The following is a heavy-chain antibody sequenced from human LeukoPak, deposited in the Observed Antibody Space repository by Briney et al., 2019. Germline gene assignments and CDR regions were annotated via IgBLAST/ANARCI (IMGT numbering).Heavy chain of an antibody. CDR2: IYSGGST. CDR3: ARSSSSWYLPYYYYMDV. CDR1: GFTFSQYW. D-gene: IGHD6-13*01. J-gene: IGHJ6*03. V-gene: IGHV3-53*01. Sequence: PGGSLRLSCAASGFTFSQYWMSWVRQAPGKGLEWVSVIYSGGSTYYADSVKGRFTISRDNSKTTLYLQMNSLRAEDTAVYYCARSSSSWYLPYYYYMDVWGKGTTVTVSS.